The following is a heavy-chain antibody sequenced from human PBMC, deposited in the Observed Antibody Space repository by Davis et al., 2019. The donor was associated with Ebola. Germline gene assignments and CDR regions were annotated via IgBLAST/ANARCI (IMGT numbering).Heavy chain of an antibody. CDR3: ARHYYGSGSYCWFDP. CDR2: IYPGDSDT. Sequence: GESLKISCKGSGYSFTSYWIGWVRQMPGKGLEWMGIIYPGDSDTRYSPSFQGQVTISADKSISTAYLQWSSLKASDTAMYYCARHYYGSGSYCWFDPWGQGTLVTVSS. CDR1: GYSFTSYW. V-gene: IGHV5-51*01. D-gene: IGHD3-10*01. J-gene: IGHJ5*02.